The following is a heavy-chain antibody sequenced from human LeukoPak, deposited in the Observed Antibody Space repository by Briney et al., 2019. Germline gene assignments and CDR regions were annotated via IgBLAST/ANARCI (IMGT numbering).Heavy chain of an antibody. Sequence: GGSLRLSCAASGFTFSSYDMHWVRQATGKGLEWVSAIGTAGDTYYPGSVKGRFTISRDNAKNSLYLQMNSLRAEDTAVYYCARGVDYYDSSGYYRGKQYFQHWGQGTLVTVSS. J-gene: IGHJ1*01. CDR2: IGTAGDT. V-gene: IGHV3-13*01. CDR1: GFTFSSYD. D-gene: IGHD3-22*01. CDR3: ARGVDYYDSSGYYRGKQYFQH.